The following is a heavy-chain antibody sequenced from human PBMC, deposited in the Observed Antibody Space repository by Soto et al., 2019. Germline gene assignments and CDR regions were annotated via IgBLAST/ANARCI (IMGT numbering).Heavy chain of an antibody. Sequence: QVHLQEPGPGPVEPSQTLSLTCTVSGASISSGGYFWSWIRQFPGKGLEWIGDLYYTGTTSYNPSLMRRLAMSANTSKNQFPLRVTSVTVADTAIYYCARVGVVAASPSYWYFALWGRGTPVTVSS. CDR1: GASISSGGYF. CDR2: LYYTGTT. V-gene: IGHV4-31*03. J-gene: IGHJ2*01. CDR3: ARVGVVAASPSYWYFAL. D-gene: IGHD2-15*01.